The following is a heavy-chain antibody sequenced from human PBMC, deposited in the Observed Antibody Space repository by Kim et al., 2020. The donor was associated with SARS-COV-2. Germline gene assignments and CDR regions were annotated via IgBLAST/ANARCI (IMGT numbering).Heavy chain of an antibody. CDR1: GYDFTSYV. J-gene: IGHJ4*02. Sequence: ASVKVSCKASGYDFTSYVLHWMRQAPGQRLEWMAWIHPGILLTKFSQKFQDRVTLTSDTSTSTAYMQLSDLTSEDTAVYYCTKDELPHNEFWVQGTLVTV. CDR3: TKDELPHNEF. D-gene: IGHD1-26*01. V-gene: IGHV1-3*01. CDR2: IHPGILLT.